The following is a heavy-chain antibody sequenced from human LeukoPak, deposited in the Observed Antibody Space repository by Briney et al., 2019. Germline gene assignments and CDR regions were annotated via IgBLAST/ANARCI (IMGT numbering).Heavy chain of an antibody. J-gene: IGHJ4*02. D-gene: IGHD6-19*01. CDR3: ARKIAVADYFDY. CDR2: IKQDGSEK. V-gene: IGHV3-7*02. Sequence: GSLSLSCAASGFAFSSYWMSWVRQAPGKGLEWVANIKQDGSEKYYVDSVKGRFTISRDNAKHSLYLPMNSLRAEDTAVYYCARKIAVADYFDYWGQGTLVTVSS. CDR1: GFAFSSYW.